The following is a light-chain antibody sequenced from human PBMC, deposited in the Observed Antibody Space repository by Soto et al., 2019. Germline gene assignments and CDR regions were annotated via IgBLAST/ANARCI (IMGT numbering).Light chain of an antibody. Sequence: EIVMTQSPATLSVSPGERATLSCRASQSVSSNLAWYQQKPGQDPRLLIYGASTRATGIPARFSGSGSGTEFTLTISSLQSEDFAVYYCQQYNNWPPIFGPGTKVDIK. CDR3: QQYNNWPPI. J-gene: IGKJ3*01. CDR2: GAS. CDR1: QSVSSN. V-gene: IGKV3-15*01.